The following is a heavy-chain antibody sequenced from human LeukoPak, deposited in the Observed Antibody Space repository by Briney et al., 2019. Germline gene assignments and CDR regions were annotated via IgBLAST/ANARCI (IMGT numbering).Heavy chain of an antibody. Sequence: RASVKVSCKVSVYTLTELSMHWGRQAPGKGLEWMGGFDPEDGETIYAQKFQGRVTMTEDTSTDTAYMELSSLRSEDTAVYYCATLPDTAMVTEAYYFDYWGQGTLVTVSS. J-gene: IGHJ4*02. CDR1: VYTLTELS. CDR3: ATLPDTAMVTEAYYFDY. CDR2: FDPEDGET. V-gene: IGHV1-24*01. D-gene: IGHD5-18*01.